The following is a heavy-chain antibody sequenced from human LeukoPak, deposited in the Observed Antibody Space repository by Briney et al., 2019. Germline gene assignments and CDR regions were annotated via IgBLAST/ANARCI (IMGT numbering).Heavy chain of an antibody. CDR3: ARGGAAAETLGFDH. CDR2: LHTDNDDA. V-gene: IGHV1-8*01. D-gene: IGHD6-13*01. CDR1: GYTFASHD. Sequence: ASVKVSCKASGYTFASHDIIWVRQATGQGLEYMGWLHTDNDDAGYAEKFQGRVNLTKDTATGTAYMELSSLTFDDTAVYYCARGGAAAETLGFDHWGRGTQVTVSA. J-gene: IGHJ4*01.